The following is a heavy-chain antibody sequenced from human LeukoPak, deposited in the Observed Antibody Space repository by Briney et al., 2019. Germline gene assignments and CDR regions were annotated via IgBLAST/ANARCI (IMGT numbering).Heavy chain of an antibody. V-gene: IGHV4-59*01. D-gene: IGHD1-26*01. CDR2: MYYSGST. Sequence: SETLSLTCTVSGGSISSYYWSWIRQPPGKGLEWIGYMYYSGSTNYNPSLKSRVTISVDTSKNQFSLKLSSVTAADTAVYYCASLYSGSYDTGSFDYFNYWGQVTLVTVSS. CDR1: GGSISSYY. J-gene: IGHJ4*02. CDR3: ASLYSGSYDTGSFDYFNY.